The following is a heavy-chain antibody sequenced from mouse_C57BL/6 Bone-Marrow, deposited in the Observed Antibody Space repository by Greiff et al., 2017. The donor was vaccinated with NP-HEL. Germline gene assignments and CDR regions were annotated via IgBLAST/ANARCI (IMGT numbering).Heavy chain of an antibody. Sequence: QVQLQQPGAELVKPGASVKLSCKASGYTFTSYWMQWVKQRPGQGLEWIGEIDPSDSYTNYTQKFTGKATLTVDTSSSSAYMQLRSLKSEDSADYYCARKGVVWLLLGYLDVWGTGTTVTVSS. J-gene: IGHJ1*03. D-gene: IGHD2-3*01. CDR2: IDPSDSYT. CDR3: ARKGVVWLLLGYLDV. CDR1: GYTFTSYW. V-gene: IGHV1-50*01.